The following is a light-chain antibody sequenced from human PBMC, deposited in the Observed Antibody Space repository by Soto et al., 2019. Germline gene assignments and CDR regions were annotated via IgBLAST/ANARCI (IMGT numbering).Light chain of an antibody. V-gene: IGKV3-20*01. Sequence: EILLTHSPETHSFSPVERATLSCRAAQSGGTRLAWYQHKTGQAPRLLISGASSRATGIPDRFTGSGSETSFTLTIIRLETEDLALYDCQHYQSGHPSNFGQGTRLEIK. J-gene: IGKJ5*01. CDR3: QHYQSGHPSN. CDR1: QSGGTR. CDR2: GAS.